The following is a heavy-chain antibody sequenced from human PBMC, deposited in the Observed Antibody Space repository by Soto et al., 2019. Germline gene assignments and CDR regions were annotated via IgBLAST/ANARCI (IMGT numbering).Heavy chain of an antibody. D-gene: IGHD2-15*01. CDR1: GGTFSSYA. V-gene: IGHV1-69*01. Sequence: QVQLVQSGAEVKKPGSSVKVSCKASGGTFSSYAISWVRQAPGQGLEWMGGIIPIFGTANYAKKFQGRVTITADESTSTAYMELSSLRSEDTAVYYCASYCSGGSCYSSYYYGMDVWGQGTTVTVSS. J-gene: IGHJ6*02. CDR3: ASYCSGGSCYSSYYYGMDV. CDR2: IIPIFGTA.